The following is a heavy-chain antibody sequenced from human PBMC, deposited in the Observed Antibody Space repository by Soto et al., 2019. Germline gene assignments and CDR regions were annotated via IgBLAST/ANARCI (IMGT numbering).Heavy chain of an antibody. D-gene: IGHD3-9*01. CDR1: GYIFNNFG. V-gene: IGHV1-18*01. CDR2: IYSKTGTI. Sequence: QVQLVQSGAEVQKPGASVKVSRKTSGYIFNNFGITWVRQAPGLGLEWLGWIYSKTGTINFAQKFQGRVTMTTDTSTSTAFMELRSLTFDDSAVYFCARDFDFDIDHWGQGTLVTVS. CDR3: ARDFDFDIDH. J-gene: IGHJ4*02.